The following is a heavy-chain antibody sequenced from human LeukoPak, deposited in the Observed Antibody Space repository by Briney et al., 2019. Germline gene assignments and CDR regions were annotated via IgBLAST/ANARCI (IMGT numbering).Heavy chain of an antibody. J-gene: IGHJ5*02. CDR3: ARAQAVAGTGGFDP. Sequence: GGSLRLSCAASGFTFSSYWMHWVRQAPGEGLVWVSRISADGSTTSYADSVKGRFTISRDNAKNTMYLQMKSLRDEDTAVYYCARAQAVAGTGGFDPWGQGTLVFVSS. V-gene: IGHV3-74*01. D-gene: IGHD6-19*01. CDR1: GFTFSSYW. CDR2: ISADGSTT.